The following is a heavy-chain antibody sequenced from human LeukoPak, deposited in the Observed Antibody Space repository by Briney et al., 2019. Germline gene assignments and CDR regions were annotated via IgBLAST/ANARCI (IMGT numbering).Heavy chain of an antibody. D-gene: IGHD6-19*01. CDR1: GDTFTVYY. V-gene: IGHV1-2*02. CDR2: INPNFGGT. CDR3: AREGWDSSGRYFDL. J-gene: IGHJ2*01. Sequence: ASVKVSCKASGDTFTVYYMHWVRQAPGQGLEWMGWINPNFGGTNYSQKFQGRVTMTRATSISKAYMELRRLRSDDTIVYYCAREGWDSSGRYFDLWGRGTLVTVSS.